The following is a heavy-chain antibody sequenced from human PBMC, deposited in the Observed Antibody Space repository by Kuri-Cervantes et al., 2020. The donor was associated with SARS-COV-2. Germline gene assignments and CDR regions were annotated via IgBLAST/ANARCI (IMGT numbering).Heavy chain of an antibody. CDR1: GFTFSGYT. V-gene: IGHV3-21*01. Sequence: GESLKISCVATGFTFSGYTMNWVRQAPGKAPQWVSSISGSGSYIYYADSVKGRFTISRDSAKNSLYLQMNSLRAEDTAVYYCAKVENYGNAFDIWGQGTMVTVSS. CDR3: AKVENYGNAFDI. D-gene: IGHD1-7*01. CDR2: ISGSGSYI. J-gene: IGHJ3*02.